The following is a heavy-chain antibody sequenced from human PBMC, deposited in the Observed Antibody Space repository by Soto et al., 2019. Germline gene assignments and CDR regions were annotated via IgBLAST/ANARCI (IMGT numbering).Heavy chain of an antibody. CDR2: IIPIFGTA. Sequence: SVKVSCKASGGTFSSYAISWVRQAPGQGLEWMGGIIPIFGTANYAQKFQGRVTITADESTSTAYMELSSLRSEDTAVYYCARAYYYGSGSSLKPYFYYWGQGTLVTVSS. CDR1: GGTFSSYA. V-gene: IGHV1-69*13. CDR3: ARAYYYGSGSSLKPYFYY. D-gene: IGHD3-10*01. J-gene: IGHJ4*02.